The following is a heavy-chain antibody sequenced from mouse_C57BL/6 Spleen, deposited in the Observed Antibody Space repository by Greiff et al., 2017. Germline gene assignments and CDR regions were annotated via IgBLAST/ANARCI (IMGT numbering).Heavy chain of an antibody. J-gene: IGHJ1*03. V-gene: IGHV1-85*01. CDR3: ARGANWDEGYFDV. CDR2: IYPRDGST. Sequence: QVQLKESGPELVKPGASVKLSCKASGYTFTSYDINWVKQRPGQGLEWIGGIYPRDGSTKYNEKFKGKATLTVDTSSSTAYMELHSLTSEDSAVYYCARGANWDEGYFDVWGTGTTVTVSS. CDR1: GYTFTSYD. D-gene: IGHD4-1*01.